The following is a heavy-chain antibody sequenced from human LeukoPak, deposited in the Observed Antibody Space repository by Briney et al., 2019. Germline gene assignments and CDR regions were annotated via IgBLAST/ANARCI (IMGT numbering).Heavy chain of an antibody. Sequence: PLETLSLTCTVSGGSVSSGSYYWSWIRQPPGKGLEWIGYIYYSGSTNYNPSLKSRVTISVDTSKNQFSLKLSSVTAADTAVYYCARDLATTQAFDIWGQGTMVTVSS. CDR2: IYYSGST. V-gene: IGHV4-61*01. CDR1: GGSVSSGSYY. D-gene: IGHD1-14*01. CDR3: ARDLATTQAFDI. J-gene: IGHJ3*02.